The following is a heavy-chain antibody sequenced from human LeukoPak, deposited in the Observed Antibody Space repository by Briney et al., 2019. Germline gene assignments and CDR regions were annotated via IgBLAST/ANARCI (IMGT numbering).Heavy chain of an antibody. CDR2: ISAYNGNT. V-gene: IGHV1-18*01. Sequence: ASVKVSCKASGYTFTSYGISWVRQAPGQGLEWMGRISAYNGNTNYAQKLQGRVTMTTDTSTSTAYMELRSLRSDDTAVYYCARDREGGWLHEGFDYWGLGTLVTVSS. J-gene: IGHJ4*02. CDR3: ARDREGGWLHEGFDY. CDR1: GYTFTSYG. D-gene: IGHD5-24*01.